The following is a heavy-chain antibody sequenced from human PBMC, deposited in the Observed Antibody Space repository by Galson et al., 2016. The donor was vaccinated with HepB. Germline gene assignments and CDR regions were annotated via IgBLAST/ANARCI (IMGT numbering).Heavy chain of an antibody. J-gene: IGHJ4*02. V-gene: IGHV1-46*01. Sequence: QSGAEVKKPGESLNISCKASGYTLTSHYMHWVRQAPGQGLEWMGIINPSTGSTSYAQKFQDKVTMTRDTSTSTVYMELSSLRSEDTAVYYCAKDRPPLYSSAYHYAPEYWGQGTLVTVSS. D-gene: IGHD3-22*01. CDR3: AKDRPPLYSSAYHYAPEY. CDR2: INPSTGST. CDR1: GYTLTSHY.